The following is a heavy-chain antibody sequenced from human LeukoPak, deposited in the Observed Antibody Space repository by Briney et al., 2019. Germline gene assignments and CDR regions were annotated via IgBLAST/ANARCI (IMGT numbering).Heavy chain of an antibody. V-gene: IGHV4-59*08. Sequence: SETLSLTCTVSGGSISSYYWSWIRKPPGKGMEWIGYIYCSGSTNYNPSLKSRVTISVDTSKNQFSLKLSSVTAADTAVYYCASTPSDYYDSSGYFDYWGQGTLVTVSS. D-gene: IGHD3-22*01. CDR1: GGSISSYY. CDR2: IYCSGST. J-gene: IGHJ4*02. CDR3: ASTPSDYYDSSGYFDY.